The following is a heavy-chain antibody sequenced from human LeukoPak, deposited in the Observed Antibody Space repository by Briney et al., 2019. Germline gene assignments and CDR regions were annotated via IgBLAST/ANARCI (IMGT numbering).Heavy chain of an antibody. V-gene: IGHV1-2*02. J-gene: IGHJ4*02. D-gene: IGHD4/OR15-4a*01. CDR2: INPNGGGT. CDR1: GYTFTGYY. Sequence: ASVKVSCKASGYTFTGYYIHWVRQAPGQGLQWMGWINPNGGGTNYAQKFQGRVTMTRDTSISTAYMELSRLRSDDTAVYYCARGEIDYGGYWGQGTLVTVSS. CDR3: ARGEIDYGGY.